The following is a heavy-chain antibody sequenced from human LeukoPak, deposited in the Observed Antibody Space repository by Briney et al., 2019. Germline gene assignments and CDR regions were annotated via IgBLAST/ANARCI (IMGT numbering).Heavy chain of an antibody. V-gene: IGHV1-69*05. CDR1: GGTFSSYA. J-gene: IGHJ4*02. CDR2: IIPIFGTA. D-gene: IGHD2-2*01. Sequence: ASVKVSCKASGGTFSSYAISWVRQAPGQGLEWMGGIIPIFGTANYAQKFQGRVTITTDESTSTAYMELSSLRSEDTAVYYCAGSYCSSTSCYDFDYWGQGTLVTVSS. CDR3: AGSYCSSTSCYDFDY.